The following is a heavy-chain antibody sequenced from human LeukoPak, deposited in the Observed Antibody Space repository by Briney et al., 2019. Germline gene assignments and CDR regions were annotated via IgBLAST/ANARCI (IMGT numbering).Heavy chain of an antibody. Sequence: GGSLRLSCAASGFTFGNSLMHWVRQVPGKRLVWVARIDTDGSTTHYADSVKGRFTISRDNAKNTLYLQMNSLRAEDTAVYYCARDRDGYNYWGQGTLVTVSS. CDR2: IDTDGSTT. D-gene: IGHD5-24*01. J-gene: IGHJ4*02. CDR3: ARDRDGYNY. CDR1: GFTFGNSL. V-gene: IGHV3-74*01.